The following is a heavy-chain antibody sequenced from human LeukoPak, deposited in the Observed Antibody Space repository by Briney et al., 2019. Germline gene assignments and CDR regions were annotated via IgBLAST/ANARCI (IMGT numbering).Heavy chain of an antibody. CDR3: ARSLRNWFGELRYIHYYYYYYMDV. V-gene: IGHV4-34*01. J-gene: IGHJ6*03. CDR2: INHSGST. Sequence: PGGSLRLSCAASGFTFNSYSMNWVRQPPGKGLEWIGEINHSGSTNYNPSLKSRVTISVDTSKNQFSLKLSSVTAADTAVYYCARSLRNWFGELRYIHYYYYYYMDVWGKGTTVTISS. D-gene: IGHD3-10*01. CDR1: GFTFNSYS.